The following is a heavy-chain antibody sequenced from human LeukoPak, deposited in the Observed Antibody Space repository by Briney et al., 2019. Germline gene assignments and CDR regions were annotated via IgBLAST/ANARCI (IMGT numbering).Heavy chain of an antibody. V-gene: IGHV5-51*01. CDR2: IYPGDSDT. D-gene: IGHD2-2*01. CDR1: GYSFTSYW. J-gene: IGHJ6*02. CDR3: ARKIGYCSSTSCSDYYYYGMDV. Sequence: GESLKISCKGSGYSFTSYWIGWVRQMPGKGLEWMGIIYPGDSDTRYNPSFQGQVTISADKSISTAYLQWSSLKASDTAMYYCARKIGYCSSTSCSDYYYYGMDVWGQGTTVTVSS.